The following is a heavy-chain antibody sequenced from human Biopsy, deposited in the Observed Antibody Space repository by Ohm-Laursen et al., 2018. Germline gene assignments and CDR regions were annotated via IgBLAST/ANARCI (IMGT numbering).Heavy chain of an antibody. CDR1: GGMFNSYT. CDR3: ARGLGGYDYWYFDL. CDR2: IMSLYNTT. V-gene: IGHV1-69*06. Sequence: GASVTASCQASGGMFNSYTINWLRQAPGQGLQWMGGIMSLYNTTNYAQKFWDRITVTADKSTNTVYMTLSSLASEDTAVYFCARGLGGYDYWYFDLWGRGTLVIVSS. D-gene: IGHD5-12*01. J-gene: IGHJ2*01.